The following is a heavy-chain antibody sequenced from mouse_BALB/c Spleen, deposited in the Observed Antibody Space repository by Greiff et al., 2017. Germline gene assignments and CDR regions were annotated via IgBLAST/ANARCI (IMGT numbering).Heavy chain of an antibody. V-gene: IGHV1-62-2*01. D-gene: IGHD1-1*01. CDR1: GYTFTEYI. CDR3: ARHHYYGSSYWYFDV. CDR2: FYPGSGSI. J-gene: IGHJ1*01. Sequence: VQVVESGAELVKPGASVKLSCKASGYTFTEYIIHWVKQRSGQGLEWIGWFYPGSGSIKYNEKFKDKATLTADKSSSTVYMELSRLTSEDSAVYFCARHHYYGSSYWYFDVWGAGTTVTVSS.